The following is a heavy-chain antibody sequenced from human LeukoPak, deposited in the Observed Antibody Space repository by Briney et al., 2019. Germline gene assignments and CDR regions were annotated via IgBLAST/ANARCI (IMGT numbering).Heavy chain of an antibody. V-gene: IGHV4-39*01. J-gene: IGHJ5*01. D-gene: IGHD2-15*01. CDR3: VRHDGRGSATMGAFDS. Sequence: SETLSLTCTISAASISSSSHHWGWIRQFPGKGLEWIGSIYYGQTIYYNPSLNSRVTISVVTSKDQFTLQLNSVTAADTAVYYCVRHDGRGSATMGAFDSWGQGSLVTVSS. CDR1: AASISSSSHH. CDR2: IYYGQTI.